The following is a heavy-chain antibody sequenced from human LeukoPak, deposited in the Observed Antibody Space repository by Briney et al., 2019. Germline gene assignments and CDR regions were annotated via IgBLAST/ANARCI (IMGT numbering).Heavy chain of an antibody. CDR1: GFTFSSYE. CDR3: ARWAGVTDY. CDR2: IKQDGSVE. V-gene: IGHV3-7*01. D-gene: IGHD5-18*01. J-gene: IGHJ4*02. Sequence: GGSLRLSCAASGFTFSSYEMNWVRQAPGKGPEWVANIKQDGSVEHYLDSVKGRFTISRDNAKNSLILQMNSLRAEDTAVYYCARWAGVTDYWGQGTLVTVSS.